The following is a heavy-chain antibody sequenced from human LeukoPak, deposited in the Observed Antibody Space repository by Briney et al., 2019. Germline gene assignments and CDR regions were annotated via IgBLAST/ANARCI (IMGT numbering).Heavy chain of an antibody. Sequence: GGSLRLSCAASGFTFSSYAMSWVRQAPGKGLEWVSAISGSGGSTYYADSVKGRFTISRDNSKNTLYLQMNSLRAEDTAVYYCAKTDSANFDWLLYFDYWGQETLVTVSS. CDR2: ISGSGGST. V-gene: IGHV3-23*01. D-gene: IGHD3-9*01. J-gene: IGHJ4*02. CDR1: GFTFSSYA. CDR3: AKTDSANFDWLLYFDY.